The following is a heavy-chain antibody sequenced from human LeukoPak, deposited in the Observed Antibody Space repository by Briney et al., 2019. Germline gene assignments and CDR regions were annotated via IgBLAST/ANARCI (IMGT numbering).Heavy chain of an antibody. CDR1: GYTFTSYG. V-gene: IGHV1-18*01. Sequence: ASVKVSCKASGYTFTSYGISWVRQAPGQGLEWMGWISAYNGNTNYAQKLQGRVTMTTDTSTSTAYMELRSLRADDTAVYYCAFDDRGSYSFDYWGQGTLVTVSS. CDR2: ISAYNGNT. J-gene: IGHJ4*02. D-gene: IGHD1-26*01. CDR3: AFDDRGSYSFDY.